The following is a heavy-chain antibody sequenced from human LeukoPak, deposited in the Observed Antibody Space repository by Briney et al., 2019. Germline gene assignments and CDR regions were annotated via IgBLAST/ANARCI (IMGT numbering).Heavy chain of an antibody. CDR1: GYSISSGYS. Sequence: SETLSLTCAVSGYSISSGYSWAWIRRPPGKGLEWIGTIYHSGSTYYNPSLKSRVTISVDTSKNQFSLKLSSVTAADTAVYYCARVFPTGHYYYMDVWGKGTTVTVSS. CDR2: IYHSGST. CDR3: ARVFPTGHYYYMDV. J-gene: IGHJ6*03. D-gene: IGHD1-1*01. V-gene: IGHV4-38-2*01.